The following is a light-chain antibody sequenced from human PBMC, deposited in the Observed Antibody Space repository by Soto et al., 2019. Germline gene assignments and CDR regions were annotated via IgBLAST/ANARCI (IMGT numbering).Light chain of an antibody. V-gene: IGLV1-47*01. Sequence: QSVLTQPPSASGTPGQRVTISCSGRTSNIGSNTVSWYQQLPGTVPQLLIYRNNERPSGVPDRFSGSKSGTSASLAISGLRSEDEADYYCAAWDDSLSGVVFGGGTKLTVL. CDR3: AAWDDSLSGVV. J-gene: IGLJ2*01. CDR1: TSNIGSNT. CDR2: RNN.